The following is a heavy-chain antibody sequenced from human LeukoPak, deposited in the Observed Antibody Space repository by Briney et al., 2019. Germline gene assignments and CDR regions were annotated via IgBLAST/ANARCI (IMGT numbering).Heavy chain of an antibody. D-gene: IGHD3-9*01. V-gene: IGHV3-30*04. CDR2: ISYDGSNK. CDR3: ARVNYDILTGFSRAHYFDY. CDR1: GFTFSSYA. J-gene: IGHJ4*02. Sequence: GRSLRLSCAASGFTFSSYAMHWVRQAPGKGLEWVAVISYDGSNKYYADSVKGRFTISRDNSKNTLYLQMNSLRAEDTAVYFCARVNYDILTGFSRAHYFDYWGQGTLVTVSS.